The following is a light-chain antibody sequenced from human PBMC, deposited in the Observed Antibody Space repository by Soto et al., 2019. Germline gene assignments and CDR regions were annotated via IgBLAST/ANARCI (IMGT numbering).Light chain of an antibody. V-gene: IGKV3-15*01. CDR1: HSVSSR. CDR3: QHYTNWPLT. J-gene: IGKJ4*01. Sequence: EIVMTQSPATLSVSPGERATLSCRASHSVSSRLAWYQQKPGQAPRLLIYGASTRATGLPARFSGSGSGTEFTLTISSLQSEDFAVYYYQHYTNWPLTFGGGTKVDIK. CDR2: GAS.